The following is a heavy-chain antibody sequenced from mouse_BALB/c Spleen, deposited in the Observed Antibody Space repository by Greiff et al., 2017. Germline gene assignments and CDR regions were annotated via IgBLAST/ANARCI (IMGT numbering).Heavy chain of an antibody. CDR2: IYPGDGDT. V-gene: IGHV1-82*01. CDR1: GYAFSSSW. D-gene: IGHD1-1*01. CDR3: ARSYGSSDWYFDV. J-gene: IGHJ1*01. Sequence: VQLQQSGPELVKPGASVKISCKASGYAFSSSWMNWVKQRPGQGLEWIGRIYPGDGDTNYNGKFKGKATLTADKSSSTAYMQLSSLTSVDSAVYFCARSYGSSDWYFDVWGAGTTVTVSS.